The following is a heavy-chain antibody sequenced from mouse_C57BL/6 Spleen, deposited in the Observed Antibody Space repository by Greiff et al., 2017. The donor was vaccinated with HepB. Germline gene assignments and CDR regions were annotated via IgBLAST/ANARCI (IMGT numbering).Heavy chain of an antibody. CDR2: IDPENGDT. D-gene: IGHD1-1*01. J-gene: IGHJ3*01. Sequence: EVQLQQSGAELVRPGASVKLSCTASGFNIKDDYMHWVKQRPEQGLEWIGWIDPENGDTDYASKFQGKATITADTSSNTAYLQLSSLTSEDTAVYYCTPHYDGSPPFAYWGQGTLVTVSA. CDR3: TPHYDGSPPFAY. CDR1: GFNIKDDY. V-gene: IGHV14-4*01.